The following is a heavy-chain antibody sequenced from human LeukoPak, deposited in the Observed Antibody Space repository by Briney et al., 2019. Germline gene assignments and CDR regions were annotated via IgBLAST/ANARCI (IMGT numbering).Heavy chain of an antibody. D-gene: IGHD3-10*01. CDR2: ISGSGGST. J-gene: IGHJ4*02. Sequence: GGSLRLSCAASGFTFSSYAMSWVRQAPERGLEWVSAISGSGGSTYYADSVKGRFTISRDNSKNTLYLQMNSLRAEDTAVYYCAIDSWFGELSDYWGQGTLVTVSS. CDR3: AIDSWFGELSDY. V-gene: IGHV3-23*01. CDR1: GFTFSSYA.